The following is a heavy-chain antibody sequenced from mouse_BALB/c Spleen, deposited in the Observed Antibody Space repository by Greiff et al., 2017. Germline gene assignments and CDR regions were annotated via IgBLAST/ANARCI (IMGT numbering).Heavy chain of an antibody. D-gene: IGHD2-12*01. CDR1: GFTFSSYA. V-gene: IGHV5-6-5*01. Sequence: EVKLVESGGGLVKPGGSLKLSCAASGFTFSSYAMSWVRQTPEKRLEWVASISSGGSTYYPDSVMGRFTIFRDNARNILYLRMSSLKSEDTAMYCSARESYYIPYFDYWGQGTTLTVSS. CDR2: ISSGGST. J-gene: IGHJ2*01. CDR3: ARESYYIPYFDY.